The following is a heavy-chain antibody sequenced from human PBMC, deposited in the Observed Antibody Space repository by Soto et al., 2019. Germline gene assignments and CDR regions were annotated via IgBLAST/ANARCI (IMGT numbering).Heavy chain of an antibody. Sequence: SETLSLPCVVSGGSLSSINWWSWVRQAPGKGLEWLGEIYQSGTTNYNPSLKSRVTMSIDKSKNQFFLNVTSVTAADTAVYYCARTAGTYPTQPFDPWGQGTSVTVSS. J-gene: IGHJ5*02. CDR1: GGSLSSINW. D-gene: IGHD3-10*01. V-gene: IGHV4-4*02. CDR3: ARTAGTYPTQPFDP. CDR2: IYQSGTT.